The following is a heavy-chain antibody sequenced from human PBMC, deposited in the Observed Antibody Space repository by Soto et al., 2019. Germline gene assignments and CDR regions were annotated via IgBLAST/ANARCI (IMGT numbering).Heavy chain of an antibody. J-gene: IGHJ6*02. CDR3: ATDLEPVTTSPSYYYYGMDV. D-gene: IGHD4-4*01. V-gene: IGHV1-8*01. Sequence: GQGLEWIGCMNPNSGNTDYAQKFQGSVPMTEDTSTDTAYMELSSLRSEDTAVYYCATDLEPVTTSPSYYYYGMDVWGQGTTVTGS. CDR2: MNPNSGNT.